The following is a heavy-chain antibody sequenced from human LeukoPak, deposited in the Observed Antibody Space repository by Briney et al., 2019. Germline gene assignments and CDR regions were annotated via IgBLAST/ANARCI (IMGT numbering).Heavy chain of an antibody. CDR2: ISYDGSNK. CDR3: AKDGSVRGPRVGAYDY. CDR1: GFTFSSYG. V-gene: IGHV3-30*18. D-gene: IGHD1-26*01. Sequence: GRSLRLSCAASGFTFSSYGMHWVRQAPGKGLEWLAVISYDGSNKYYADSVKGRFTISRDNSKNTLYLQMNSLRAEDTAVYYCAKDGSVRGPRVGAYDYWGQGTLVIVSS. J-gene: IGHJ4*02.